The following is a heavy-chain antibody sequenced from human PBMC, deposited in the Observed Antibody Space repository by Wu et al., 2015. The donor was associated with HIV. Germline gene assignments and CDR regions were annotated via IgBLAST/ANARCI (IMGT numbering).Heavy chain of an antibody. Sequence: QVQLVQSGAEVKKPGASVKVSCKVSGYTLTELSMHWVRQAPGKGLEWMGGFDPEDGETIYAQKFQGRVTMTEDTSTDTAYMELSSLRSEDTAVYYCATDHFPGEYCSGGSCYSPNAFDIWAKGQWSPSL. CDR3: ATDHFPGEYCSGGSCYSPNAFDI. J-gene: IGHJ3*02. D-gene: IGHD2-15*01. CDR1: GYTLTELS. CDR2: FDPEDGET. V-gene: IGHV1-24*01.